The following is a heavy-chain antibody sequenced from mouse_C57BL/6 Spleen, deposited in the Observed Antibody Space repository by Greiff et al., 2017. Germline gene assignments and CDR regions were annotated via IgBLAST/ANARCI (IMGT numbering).Heavy chain of an antibody. CDR1: GFTFSDFY. J-gene: IGHJ1*03. Sequence: DVKLVESGGGLVQSGRSLRLSCATSGFTFSDFYMEWVRQAPGKGLEWIAASRNKANDYTTEYSASVKGRFIVSRDTSQSILYLQMNALRAEDTAIDYCARDAAGYHWYFDVWGTGTTVTVSS. CDR2: SRNKANDYTT. V-gene: IGHV7-1*01. CDR3: ARDAAGYHWYFDV. D-gene: IGHD2-2*01.